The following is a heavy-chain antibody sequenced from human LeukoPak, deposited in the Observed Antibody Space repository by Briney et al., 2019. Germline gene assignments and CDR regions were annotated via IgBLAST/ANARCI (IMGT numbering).Heavy chain of an antibody. Sequence: PSETLSLTCAVSGGSMSNSYWSWIRQPAGKGLEWIGRIYSSGSTNYNPSLKSQVTMSIDTSTNQFSLKLTSVTAADTGIYYCGRDPNRSTWGQGILVTVSS. CDR1: GGSMSNSY. CDR3: GRDPNRST. D-gene: IGHD2/OR15-2a*01. CDR2: IYSSGST. J-gene: IGHJ5*02. V-gene: IGHV4-4*07.